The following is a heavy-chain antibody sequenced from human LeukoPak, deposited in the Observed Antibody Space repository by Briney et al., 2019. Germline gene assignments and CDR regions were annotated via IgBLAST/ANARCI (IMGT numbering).Heavy chain of an antibody. Sequence: SETLSLTCTVSGGSISSYYWNWIRQPPGKGLEWIGYIYYSGSTNYNPSLKSRVAMSVDTSKNQFSLKLSSVTAADTAVYYCAREELVGATGFDYWGQGNLVTVSS. CDR1: GGSISSYY. CDR2: IYYSGST. V-gene: IGHV4-59*01. J-gene: IGHJ4*02. CDR3: AREELVGATGFDY. D-gene: IGHD1-26*01.